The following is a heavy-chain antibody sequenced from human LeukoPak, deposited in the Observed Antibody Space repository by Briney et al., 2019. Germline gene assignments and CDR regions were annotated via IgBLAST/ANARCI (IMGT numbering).Heavy chain of an antibody. CDR2: IYYSGST. D-gene: IGHD2-15*01. J-gene: IGHJ3*02. Sequence: SETLSLTCTVSGGSISSSSYYWGWIRQHPGKGLEWIGYIYYSGSTYYNPSLKSRVTISVDTSKNQFSLKLSSVTAADTAVYYCAREVRGGHTIDAFDIWGQGTMVTVSS. CDR1: GGSISSSSYY. CDR3: AREVRGGHTIDAFDI. V-gene: IGHV4-31*03.